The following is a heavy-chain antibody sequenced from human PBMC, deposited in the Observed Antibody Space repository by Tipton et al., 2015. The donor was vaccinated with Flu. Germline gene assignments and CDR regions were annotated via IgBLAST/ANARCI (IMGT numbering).Heavy chain of an antibody. V-gene: IGHV4-4*07. CDR1: GGSISSYY. D-gene: IGHD1-1*01. CDR2: IYTSGGT. Sequence: LRLSCTVSGGSISSYYWSWIRQPAGKGLEWIGRIYTSGGTNYNPSLKSRVTMTVDTSKNQFSLKLSSVTAADTALYYCARNWNDFDYWGQGTLVTVSS. CDR3: ARNWNDFDY. J-gene: IGHJ4*02.